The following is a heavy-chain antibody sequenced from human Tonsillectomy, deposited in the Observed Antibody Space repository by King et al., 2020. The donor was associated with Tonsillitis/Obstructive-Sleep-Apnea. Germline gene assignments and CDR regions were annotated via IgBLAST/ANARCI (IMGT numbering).Heavy chain of an antibody. V-gene: IGHV5-10-1*03. CDR2: IDPSDSYT. Sequence: VQLVESGAEVKKPGESLRISCQGSGYSFTNYWINWVRQMPGKGLEWMGSIDPSDSYTNYIPSFQGHVTISVDKSISTAYLQWSSLKASDTAMYYCASHYDDQSPLVFDPWGQGTLVTVSS. CDR3: ASHYDDQSPLVFDP. J-gene: IGHJ5*02. CDR1: GYSFTNYW. D-gene: IGHD4-17*01.